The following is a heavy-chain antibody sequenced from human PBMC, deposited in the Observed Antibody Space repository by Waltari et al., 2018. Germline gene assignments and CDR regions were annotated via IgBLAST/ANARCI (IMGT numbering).Heavy chain of an antibody. CDR1: GYTFTGYY. CDR2: INPNSGGT. V-gene: IGHV1-2*02. Sequence: QVQLVQSGAEVTKPGASVKVSCKASGYTFTGYYMHWVRQAPGQGLEWMGWINPNSGGTNYAQKFQGRVTRTRDTSISTAYMELSRLRSDDTAVYYCARDLRLGFGTSRGFDYWGQGTLVTVSS. J-gene: IGHJ4*02. CDR3: ARDLRLGFGTSRGFDY. D-gene: IGHD1-1*01.